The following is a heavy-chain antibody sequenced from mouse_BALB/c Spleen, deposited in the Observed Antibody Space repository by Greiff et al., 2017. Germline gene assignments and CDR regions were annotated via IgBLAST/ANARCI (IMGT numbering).Heavy chain of an antibody. D-gene: IGHD6-5*01. CDR2: ISSGSSTI. CDR1: GFTFSSFG. CDR3: ARSGYEPMLMDY. V-gene: IGHV5-17*02. Sequence: EVKLVESGGGLVQPGGSRKLSCAASGFTFSSFGMHWVRQAPEKGLEWVAYISSGSSTIYYADTVKGRFTISRDNPKNTLFLQMTSLRSEDTAMYYCARSGYEPMLMDYWGQGTSVTVSS. J-gene: IGHJ4*01.